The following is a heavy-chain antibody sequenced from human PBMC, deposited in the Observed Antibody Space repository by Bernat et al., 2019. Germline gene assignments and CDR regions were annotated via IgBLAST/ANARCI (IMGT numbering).Heavy chain of an antibody. D-gene: IGHD3-10*01. CDR3: AKENSWFGELLHFDY. V-gene: IGHV3-23*01. CDR2: ISGSGGST. CDR1: GFTFSSYA. Sequence: EVQLLESGGGLVQPGGSLRLSCAASGFTFSSYAMSWVRQAPGKWLEWVSAISGSGGSTYYADSVEGRFTISRDISKNTLYLQMNSLRAEDTAVYYCAKENSWFGELLHFDYWGQGTLVTVSS. J-gene: IGHJ4*02.